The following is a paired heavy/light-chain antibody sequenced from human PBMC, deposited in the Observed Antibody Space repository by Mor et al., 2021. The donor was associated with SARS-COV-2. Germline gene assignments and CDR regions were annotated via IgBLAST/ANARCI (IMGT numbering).Light chain of an antibody. CDR1: NIETYN. V-gene: IGLV3-21*04. J-gene: IGLJ3*02. Sequence: SYVVTQPPSVSVAPGKTARITCGGNNIETYNVHWYQQKAGQAPVLVIHYDSGRPSGIPERFSGSNSGNTATLTITRLEAGDEADYYCQVWHTPTDHWVFGGGTKLNVL. CDR2: YDS. CDR3: QVWHTPTDHWV.
Heavy chain of an antibody. CDR1: GFTFSSYS. V-gene: IGHV3-48*01. D-gene: IGHD4-17*01. CDR2: ISSSGSII. Sequence: EVQLGESGGGFVQPGGSLRLSCAASGFTFSSYSMNWVRQAPGKGLEWVSYISSSGSIIYYADSVKGRFTISRDNAENSLFLQMSSLKGEDTAVYYCARDMGIPGSAMTTRGAFDIWGRGTMVTVSS. CDR3: ARDMGIPGSAMTTRGAFDI. J-gene: IGHJ3*02.